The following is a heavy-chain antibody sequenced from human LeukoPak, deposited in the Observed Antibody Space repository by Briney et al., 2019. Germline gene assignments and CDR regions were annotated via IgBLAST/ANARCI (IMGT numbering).Heavy chain of an antibody. CDR3: AADRDILTGYYLENDAFDM. D-gene: IGHD3-9*01. CDR2: IYSGGST. CDR1: GFTVSSNY. V-gene: IGHV3-53*01. Sequence: GGSLRLSCAASGFTVSSNYMSWVRQAPRKGLEWVSVIYSGGSTYYADSVKGRFTISRDNSKNTLYLQMNSLGAEDTAVYYCAADRDILTGYYLENDAFDMWGQETMDTVSS. J-gene: IGHJ3*02.